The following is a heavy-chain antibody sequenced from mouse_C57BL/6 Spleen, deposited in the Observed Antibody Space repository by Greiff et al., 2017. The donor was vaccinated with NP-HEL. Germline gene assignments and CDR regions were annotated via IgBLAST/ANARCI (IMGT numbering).Heavy chain of an antibody. CDR2: INYDGSST. CDR1: GFTFSDYY. CDR3: ARVYYGSSYEYFDV. J-gene: IGHJ1*03. Sequence: EVQRVESEGGLVQPGSSMKLSCTASGFTFSDYYMAWVRQVPEKGLEWVANINYDGSSTYYLDSLKSRFIISRDNAKNILYLQMSSLKSEDTATYYCARVYYGSSYEYFDVWGTGTTVTVSS. V-gene: IGHV5-16*01. D-gene: IGHD1-1*01.